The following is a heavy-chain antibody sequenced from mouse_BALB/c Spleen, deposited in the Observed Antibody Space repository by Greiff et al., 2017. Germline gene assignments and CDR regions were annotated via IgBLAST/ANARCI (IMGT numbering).Heavy chain of an antibody. Sequence: EVQLQQSGPELVKPGASVKISCKASGYSFTGYFMNWVMQSHGKSLEWIGRINPYNGDTFYNQKFKGKATLTVDKSSSTAHMELRSLASEDSAVYYCARARNYDTWFAYWGQGTLVTVSA. CDR1: GYSFTGYF. D-gene: IGHD2-1*01. J-gene: IGHJ3*01. CDR3: ARARNYDTWFAY. CDR2: INPYNGDT. V-gene: IGHV1-20*02.